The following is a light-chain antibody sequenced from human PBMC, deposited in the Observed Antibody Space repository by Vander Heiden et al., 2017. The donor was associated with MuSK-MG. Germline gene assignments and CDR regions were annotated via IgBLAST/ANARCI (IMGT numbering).Light chain of an antibody. CDR1: QGISSY. V-gene: IGKV1-9*01. CDR2: AAS. J-gene: IGKJ1*01. CDR3: QQRNSSPFP. Sequence: IQLTQSQYYLSASVVDRVTITCRASQGISSYLAWYQQKPGKAPKLLIYAASTLQSGVPSRFSGSGSGTDFTLSISHLQPEDFATYYCQQRNSSPFPFGRGTEVEIK.